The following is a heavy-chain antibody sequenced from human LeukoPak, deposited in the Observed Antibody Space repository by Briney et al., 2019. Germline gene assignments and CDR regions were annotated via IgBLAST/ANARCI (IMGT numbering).Heavy chain of an antibody. V-gene: IGHV6-1*01. CDR1: GDSVSSNNGA. CDR2: TYYRSKWYN. D-gene: IGHD3-9*01. Sequence: SQTLSLTCAISGDSVSSNNGAWNWIRQSPSRGLEWLGRTYYRSKWYNDYAESMKGRITINSDTSKNQFSLQLNPVTPEDTAVYYCARQSYDILTGSNNWFDPWGQGTLVTVSS. J-gene: IGHJ5*02. CDR3: ARQSYDILTGSNNWFDP.